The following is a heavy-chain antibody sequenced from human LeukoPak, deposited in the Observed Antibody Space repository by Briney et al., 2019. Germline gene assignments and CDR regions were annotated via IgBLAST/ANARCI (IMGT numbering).Heavy chain of an antibody. V-gene: IGHV3-11*01. J-gene: IGHJ4*02. Sequence: LGGALRLSCAASLFTFSDYYMSPICQGPGKGLEWVSYISSSGSTIYYADSVKGRFTISREHAKNSLYLQMNSLKAEDTPVYYCARSRSSGWSRYYFDYWGQETLVTVSS. CDR1: LFTFSDYY. CDR2: ISSSGSTI. D-gene: IGHD6-19*01. CDR3: ARSRSSGWSRYYFDY.